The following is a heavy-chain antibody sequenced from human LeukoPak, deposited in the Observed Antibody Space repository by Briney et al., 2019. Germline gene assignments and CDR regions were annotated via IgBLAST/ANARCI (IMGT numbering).Heavy chain of an antibody. V-gene: IGHV4-38-2*02. J-gene: IGHJ3*02. CDR2: IHYSSST. CDR1: GFSISSAYY. Sequence: PSETLSLTCSVSGFSISSAYYCGWIRQPPEGRLGWIAIIHYSSSTYYNPSLKSRFTISLDTSKNPFTLKLNSVAAADAAVYYCARSLRWGHAFDIWGQGTMFTVSS. D-gene: IGHD4-23*01. CDR3: ARSLRWGHAFDI.